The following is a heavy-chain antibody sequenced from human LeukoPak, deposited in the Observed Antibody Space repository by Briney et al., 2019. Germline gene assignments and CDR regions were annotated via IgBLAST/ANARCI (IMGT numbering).Heavy chain of an antibody. CDR3: ARDRVYSNSWGPNYRYFDF. J-gene: IGHJ2*01. CDR2: IYYSGST. D-gene: IGHD1-26*01. V-gene: IGHV4-39*07. Sequence: SETLSLTCTVSGGSIRSSSYYWGWIRQPPGKGLEWIGTIYYSGSTYYNPSLKSRVTVSVDTSKNQFSLKLSSVTAADTAVYYCARDRVYSNSWGPNYRYFDFWGRGTVVTVSS. CDR1: GGSIRSSSYY.